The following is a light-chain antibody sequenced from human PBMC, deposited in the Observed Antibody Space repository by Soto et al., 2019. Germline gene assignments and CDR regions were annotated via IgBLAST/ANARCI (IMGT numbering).Light chain of an antibody. CDR2: KAS. CDR1: QTISSW. V-gene: IGKV1-5*03. J-gene: IGKJ1*01. Sequence: DIQMTQSPSDMSGSVGHRVTITFRASQTISSWLAWYQQKPGKAPKLLIYKASTLKSGVPSRFSGSGSGTEFTLTINSLQPDDFATYYCQHYNSYSEAFGQGTKVDIK. CDR3: QHYNSYSEA.